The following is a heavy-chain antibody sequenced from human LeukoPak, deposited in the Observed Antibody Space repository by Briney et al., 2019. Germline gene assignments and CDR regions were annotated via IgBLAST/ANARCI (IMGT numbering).Heavy chain of an antibody. V-gene: IGHV3-30*03. CDR2: ISYDGSNK. CDR1: GFTFSSYG. CDR3: VSAGTSYYFDY. J-gene: IGHJ4*02. Sequence: GESLRLSCAASGFTFSSYGMHWVRQAPGKGLEWVAVISYDGSNKYYADSVKGRFTISRDNSKNTLYLQMNSLRAEDTAVYYCVSAGTSYYFDYWGQGTLVTVSS. D-gene: IGHD1-7*01.